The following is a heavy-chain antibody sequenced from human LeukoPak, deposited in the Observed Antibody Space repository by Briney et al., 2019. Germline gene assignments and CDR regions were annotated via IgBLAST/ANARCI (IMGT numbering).Heavy chain of an antibody. CDR2: INPNSGGT. CDR3: AKDYSPEAWDSSGWYLDY. J-gene: IGHJ4*02. V-gene: IGHV1-2*02. D-gene: IGHD6-19*01. Sequence: ASVKVSCKASGYTFTGYYMHWVRQAPGQGLEWMGWINPNSGGTNYAQKFQGRVTMTRDTSISTAYMELSRLRSEDTAVYYCAKDYSPEAWDSSGWYLDYWGQGTLVTVSS. CDR1: GYTFTGYY.